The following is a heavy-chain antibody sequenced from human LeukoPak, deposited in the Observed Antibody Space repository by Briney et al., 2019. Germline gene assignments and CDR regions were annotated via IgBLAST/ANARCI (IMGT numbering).Heavy chain of an antibody. CDR1: GFTFDDYG. CDR2: INWNGGRT. D-gene: IGHD6-19*01. Sequence: RSGGSLRLSCAASGFTFDDYGLSWVRQAPGKGLEWVSTINWNGGRTGYADSVKGRFTISRDNAKNSLYLQMNSLRAEDTALYYCARVSDISVAAYFDYWGQGTLVTVSS. CDR3: ARVSDISVAAYFDY. V-gene: IGHV3-20*04. J-gene: IGHJ4*02.